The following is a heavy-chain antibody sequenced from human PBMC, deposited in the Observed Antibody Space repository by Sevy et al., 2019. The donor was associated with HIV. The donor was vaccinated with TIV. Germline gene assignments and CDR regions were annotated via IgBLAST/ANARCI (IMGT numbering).Heavy chain of an antibody. CDR2: IRSKAYGGTT. CDR3: TRRGDGYKDYYYYYYMDV. CDR1: GFTFGDYA. J-gene: IGHJ6*03. V-gene: IGHV3-49*03. Sequence: GGSLRLSCTASGFTFGDYAMSWFRQAPGKGLEWVGFIRSKAYGGTTEYAASVKGRFTISRDDSKSIAYLQMNSLKTEDTAVYYCTRRGDGYKDYYYYYYMDVWGEGTTVTVSS. D-gene: IGHD3-10*01.